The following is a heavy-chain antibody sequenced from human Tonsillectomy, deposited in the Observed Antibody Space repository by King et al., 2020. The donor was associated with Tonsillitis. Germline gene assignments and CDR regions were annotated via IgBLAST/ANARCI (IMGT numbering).Heavy chain of an antibody. CDR2: IQNSAKKS. J-gene: IGHJ4*02. V-gene: IGHV3-48*01. Sequence: MQLVQSGGDLGQPGGSLRLSCAASGFTFSNYGMNWIRQVPGQGWEGGSYIQNSAKKSYYAASVKGRFTTYRDNGKNSLYLQMNSLRAEDTALYYCARGNWYFDFWGQGILVTVSS. CDR1: GFTFSNYG. CDR3: ARGNWYFDF.